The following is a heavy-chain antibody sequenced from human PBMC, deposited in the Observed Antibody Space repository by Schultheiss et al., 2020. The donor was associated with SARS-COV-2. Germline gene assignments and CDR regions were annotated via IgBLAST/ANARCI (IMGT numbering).Heavy chain of an antibody. CDR2: IYNSGST. D-gene: IGHD3-16*02. Sequence: SQTLSLTCTVSGGSISSYYWSWIRQPPGKGLEWIGYIYNSGSTNYNPSLKSRVTISVDTSKNQFSLKLSSVTAADTAVYYCAKGLGELSSPIYWGQGTLVTVSS. J-gene: IGHJ4*02. CDR1: GGSISSYY. V-gene: IGHV4-59*08. CDR3: AKGLGELSSPIY.